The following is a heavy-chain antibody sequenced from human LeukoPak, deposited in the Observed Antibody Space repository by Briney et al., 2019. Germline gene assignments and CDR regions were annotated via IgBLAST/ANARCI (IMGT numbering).Heavy chain of an antibody. CDR3: ARLLGGVYYFDY. J-gene: IGHJ4*02. CDR1: GGTFSSYA. CDR2: IIPIFGTA. D-gene: IGHD3-16*01. V-gene: IGHV1-69*13. Sequence: ASVKVSCKASGGTFSSYAISWVRQAPGQGLEWMGGIIPIFGTANYAQKFQGRVTITADEFTSTAYMELSSLRSEDTAVYYCARLLGGVYYFDYWGQGTLVTVSS.